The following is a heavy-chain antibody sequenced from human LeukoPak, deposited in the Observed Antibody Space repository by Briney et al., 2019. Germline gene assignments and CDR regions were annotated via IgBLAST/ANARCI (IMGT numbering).Heavy chain of an antibody. Sequence: GGSLRLSCAASGFTFSSYGMHWVRQAPGKGLEWVAFIRFDEVNKYYVESVKGRFTISRDNSKNTLYLQMNSLRSEDTAVYFCAKRGGYCSGGSCYQFDYWGQGTLVTVSS. V-gene: IGHV3-30*02. CDR2: IRFDEVNK. D-gene: IGHD2-15*01. CDR1: GFTFSSYG. J-gene: IGHJ4*02. CDR3: AKRGGYCSGGSCYQFDY.